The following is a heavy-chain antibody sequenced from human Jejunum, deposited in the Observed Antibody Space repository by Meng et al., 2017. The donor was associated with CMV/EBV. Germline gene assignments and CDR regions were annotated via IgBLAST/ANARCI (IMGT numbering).Heavy chain of an antibody. D-gene: IGHD3-10*01. J-gene: IGHJ4*02. CDR2: IKQGGSEK. Sequence: LSCAASGFTFSTYWMTWVRQAPGKGLEWVANIKQGGSEKYYVDSVKGRFTISRDNAKNSLFLQMNSLRAEDTAMYYCARNARGSGYWGQGTLVTVSS. CDR3: ARNARGSGY. V-gene: IGHV3-7*01. CDR1: GFTFSTYW.